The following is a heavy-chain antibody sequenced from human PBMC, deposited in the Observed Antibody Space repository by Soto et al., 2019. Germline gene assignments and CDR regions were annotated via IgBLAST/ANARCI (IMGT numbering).Heavy chain of an antibody. CDR1: GGSISSYY. V-gene: IGHV4-59*08. CDR2: IYYSGST. Sequence: SETLSLTCTVSGGSISSYYWSWIRQPPGKGLEWIGYIYYSGSTNYNPSLKSRVTISVDTSKNQFSLKLSSVTAADTAVYYCATWPETGYYFDYWGQGTLVTV. J-gene: IGHJ4*02. CDR3: ATWPETGYYFDY.